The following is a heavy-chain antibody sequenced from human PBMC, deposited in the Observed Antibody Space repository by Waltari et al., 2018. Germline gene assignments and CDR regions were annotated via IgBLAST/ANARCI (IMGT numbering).Heavy chain of an antibody. CDR1: GYPFTDYY. V-gene: IGHV1-2*06. J-gene: IGHJ4*02. CDR3: AKGGPAIFGVLNTKRFDC. Sequence: QVQLVQSGAEVKKPGASVKVSCQASGYPFTDYYVHRVRQAPGQGLEWMGRINANNGDTDDAQKFQGRVTMTRDTSLDTADMELSRLRSDDTAEYYCAKGGPAIFGVLNTKRFDCWGQGTPVTVSS. CDR2: INANNGDT. D-gene: IGHD3-3*01.